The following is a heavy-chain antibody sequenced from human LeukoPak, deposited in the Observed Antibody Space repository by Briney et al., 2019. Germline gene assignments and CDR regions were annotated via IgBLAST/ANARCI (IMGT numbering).Heavy chain of an antibody. CDR2: IIPIFGTP. CDR1: GGTFSSYG. J-gene: IGHJ4*02. Sequence: GSSVKVSCKASGGTFSSYGISWVRQAPGQGLEWMGGIIPIFGTPNYAQKFQGRVTITADESTSTAYMELSSLRSDDTAVYYCARWVGSGWYGDYWGQGTLVTVSS. CDR3: ARWVGSGWYGDY. D-gene: IGHD6-19*01. V-gene: IGHV1-69*01.